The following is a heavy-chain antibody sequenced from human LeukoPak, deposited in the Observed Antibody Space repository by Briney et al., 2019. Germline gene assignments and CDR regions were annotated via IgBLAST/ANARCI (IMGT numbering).Heavy chain of an antibody. Sequence: PSETLSLTCTVSGYSISSGYYWGWIRQPPGKGLEWIGSIYHSGSTYYNPSLKSRVTISVDTSKNQFSLKLGSVTAADTAVYYCARAGYSYGYSVFSLYWGQGTLVTVSS. CDR2: IYHSGST. J-gene: IGHJ4*02. D-gene: IGHD5-18*01. CDR1: GYSISSGYY. CDR3: ARAGYSYGYSVFSLY. V-gene: IGHV4-38-2*02.